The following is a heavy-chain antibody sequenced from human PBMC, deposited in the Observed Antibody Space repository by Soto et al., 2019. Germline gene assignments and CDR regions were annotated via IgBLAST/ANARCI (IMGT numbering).Heavy chain of an antibody. D-gene: IGHD3-22*01. J-gene: IGHJ6*02. Sequence: GGSLRLSCAASGFTFSSYAMSWVRQAPGKGLEWVSAISGSGGSTYYADSVKGRFTISRDNSKNTLYLQMNSLRAEDTAVYYCATPPVNPEDNYYYYYGMDVWGQGTTVTVSS. CDR3: ATPPVNPEDNYYYYYGMDV. CDR2: ISGSGGST. V-gene: IGHV3-23*01. CDR1: GFTFSSYA.